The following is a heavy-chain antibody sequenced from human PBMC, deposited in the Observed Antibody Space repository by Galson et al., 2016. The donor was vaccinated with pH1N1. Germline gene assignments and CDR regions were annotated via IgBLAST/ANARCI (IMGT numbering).Heavy chain of an antibody. CDR2: VNTDNGGT. D-gene: IGHD4/OR15-4a*01. Sequence: QARGQGLEWMGWVNTDNGGTKFAAKFQGRVTMSRDRATTTAYMELGSLRSDDTAIYYCAKGAGANYLVDDWGQGTLVIVSS. CDR3: AKGAGANYLVDD. J-gene: IGHJ4*02. V-gene: IGHV1-2*02.